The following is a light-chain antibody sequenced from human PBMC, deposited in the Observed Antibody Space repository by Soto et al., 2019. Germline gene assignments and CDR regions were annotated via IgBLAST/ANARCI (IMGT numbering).Light chain of an antibody. J-gene: IGLJ1*01. CDR1: SSDVGGYNY. CDR2: DVS. CDR3: NSYTSSSTLNYV. V-gene: IGLV2-14*01. Sequence: QSALTKPASVYGAPGQSITISCTGTSSDVGGYNYVSWYQQHPGKAPKLMIYDVSNRPSGVSNRFSGSKSGNTASLTISGLQAEDEADYYCNSYTSSSTLNYVFGTGTKVTVL.